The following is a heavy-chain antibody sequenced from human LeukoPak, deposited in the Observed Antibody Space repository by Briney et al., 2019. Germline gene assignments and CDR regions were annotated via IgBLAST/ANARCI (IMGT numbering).Heavy chain of an antibody. CDR1: GGSFSGYY. Sequence: SETLSLTCAVYGGSFSGYYWSWIRQPPGKGLEWIGYIYYSGSTYYNPSLKSRVTISVDTSKNQFSLKLSSVTAADTAVYYCARVSMIVVVIDIWGQGTLVTVSS. CDR2: IYYSGST. CDR3: ARVSMIVVVIDI. V-gene: IGHV4-30-4*08. J-gene: IGHJ4*02. D-gene: IGHD3-22*01.